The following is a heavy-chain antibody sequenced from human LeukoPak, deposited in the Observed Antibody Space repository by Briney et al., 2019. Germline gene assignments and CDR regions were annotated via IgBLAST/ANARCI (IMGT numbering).Heavy chain of an antibody. CDR2: ISGSGGST. D-gene: IGHD6-13*01. J-gene: IGHJ6*02. V-gene: IGHV3-23*01. CDR1: GFTFSSYA. Sequence: GGSLRLSCAASGFTFSSYAMSWVRQAPGKGLEWVSAISGSGGSTYYADSVKGRFTISRDNSKLTLYLQMNSLRAEDTAVYYCAKVGAYSSSWYAAYYYYGMDVWGQGTTVTVSS. CDR3: AKVGAYSSSWYAAYYYYGMDV.